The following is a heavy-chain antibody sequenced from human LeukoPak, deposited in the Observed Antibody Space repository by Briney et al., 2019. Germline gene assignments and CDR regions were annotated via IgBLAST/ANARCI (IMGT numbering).Heavy chain of an antibody. V-gene: IGHV4-4*02. D-gene: IGHD2-2*02. J-gene: IGHJ5*02. Sequence: PSETLSLTCAVSGGSSSSNWWNWVRQPPGKGLEWIGEIDHSGRTNYNPSLKSRVTISVDKSKNQISLKLSSVTAADTAVYYCARRYCSSTSCYNPWGQGTLVTVSS. CDR1: GGSSSSNW. CDR2: IDHSGRT. CDR3: ARRYCSSTSCYNP.